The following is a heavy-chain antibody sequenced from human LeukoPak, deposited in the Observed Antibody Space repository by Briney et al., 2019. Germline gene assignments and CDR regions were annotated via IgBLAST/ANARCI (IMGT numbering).Heavy chain of an antibody. CDR3: ARVSDYYDSSGYGFDP. CDR1: GGTFSSYA. V-gene: IGHV1-69*05. CDR2: IIPIFGTA. J-gene: IGHJ5*02. Sequence: SVKVSCKASGGTFSSYAISWVRQAPGQGLEWMGRIIPIFGTANYAQKFQGRVTITTDESTGTAYMELSSLRSEDTAVYYCARVSDYYDSSGYGFDPWGQGTLVTVSS. D-gene: IGHD3-22*01.